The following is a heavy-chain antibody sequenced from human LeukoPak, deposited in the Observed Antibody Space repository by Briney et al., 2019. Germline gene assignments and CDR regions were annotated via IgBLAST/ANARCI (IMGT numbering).Heavy chain of an antibody. Sequence: SETLSLTCAVYGGSFGGHYWSWIRQPPGKGLEWIGEINHSGSTNYNPSLKSRVTISVDTSKNQFSLKLSSVTAADTAVYYCARGDTHSYGFDPWGQGTLVTVSS. D-gene: IGHD5-18*01. V-gene: IGHV4-34*01. CDR1: GGSFGGHY. J-gene: IGHJ5*02. CDR2: INHSGST. CDR3: ARGDTHSYGFDP.